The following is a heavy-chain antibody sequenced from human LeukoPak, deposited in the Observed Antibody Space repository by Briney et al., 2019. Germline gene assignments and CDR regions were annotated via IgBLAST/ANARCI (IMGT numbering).Heavy chain of an antibody. CDR3: ARTGYYYDSSGYQDY. D-gene: IGHD3-22*01. CDR1: RFTFSNYW. CDR2: IKDDGSET. J-gene: IGHJ4*02. Sequence: GGSLRLSCAASRFTFSNYWMAWVRQAPGKGLEWVANIKDDGSETYYVASVKGRFTISRDNAKNSLYLQMNSLRAEDTAVYYCARTGYYYDSSGYQDYWGQGTLVTVSS. V-gene: IGHV3-7*01.